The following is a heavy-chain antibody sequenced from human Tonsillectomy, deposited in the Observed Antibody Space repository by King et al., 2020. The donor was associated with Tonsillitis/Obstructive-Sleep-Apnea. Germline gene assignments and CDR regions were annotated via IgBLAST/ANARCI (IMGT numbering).Heavy chain of an antibody. CDR3: AAYGSGTLYYYYYMGV. D-gene: IGHD3-10*01. Sequence: QVQLQQWGAGLLKPSETLSLTCAVYGGSFSGYYWSWIRQPPGKGLEWIGEINHSGSTNYNPSLKSRVTISVDTSKNQFSLKLSSVTAADTAVYYCAAYGSGTLYYYYYMGVWGKGTTVTVSS. CDR2: INHSGST. J-gene: IGHJ6*03. V-gene: IGHV4-34*01. CDR1: GGSFSGYY.